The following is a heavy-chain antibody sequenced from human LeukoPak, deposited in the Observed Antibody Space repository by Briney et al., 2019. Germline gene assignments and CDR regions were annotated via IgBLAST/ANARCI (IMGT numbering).Heavy chain of an antibody. Sequence: GGSLRLSCAASGFTFSSYGMHWVRQAPGKGLEWVAVIWYDGSNKYYADSVKGRFTISRDNSKNTLYLQMNSLRAEDTAVYYCAREPGGNYYYYMDVWGKGTTATVSS. CDR2: IWYDGSNK. V-gene: IGHV3-33*01. CDR1: GFTFSSYG. D-gene: IGHD4-23*01. CDR3: AREPGGNYYYYMDV. J-gene: IGHJ6*03.